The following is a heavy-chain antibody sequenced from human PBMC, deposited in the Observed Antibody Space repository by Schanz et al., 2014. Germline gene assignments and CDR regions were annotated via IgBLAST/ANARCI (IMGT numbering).Heavy chain of an antibody. CDR1: GFTFSSYA. J-gene: IGHJ4*02. CDR2: ISYDGSNK. V-gene: IGHV3-30-3*01. CDR3: AKDSTHIDIVLVPTAIDY. Sequence: QVQLVESGGGVVQPGRSLRLSCAASGFTFSSYAMHWVRQAPGKGLEWVAVISYDGSNKYYADSVKGRFTISRDNSKNTLYLHMNTLRSEDTAVYYCAKDSTHIDIVLVPTAIDYWGRGTLVTVSS. D-gene: IGHD2-2*01.